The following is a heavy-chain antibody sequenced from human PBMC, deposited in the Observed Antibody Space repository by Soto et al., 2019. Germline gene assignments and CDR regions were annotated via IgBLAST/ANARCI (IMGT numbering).Heavy chain of an antibody. J-gene: IGHJ4*02. D-gene: IGHD2-8*01. V-gene: IGHV1-69*06. CDR3: ARFRPNKKSGTFDY. CDR2: IIPIFGTA. Sequence: QVQLVQSGAEVKKPGSSVKVSCKASGGTFSSYAIIWVRQAPGQGLEWMGGIIPIFGTANYAQKFQGRVTITADKTTSPAYMEQSSLRSEDTAVYYCARFRPNKKSGTFDYWGQGTLVTVSS. CDR1: GGTFSSYA.